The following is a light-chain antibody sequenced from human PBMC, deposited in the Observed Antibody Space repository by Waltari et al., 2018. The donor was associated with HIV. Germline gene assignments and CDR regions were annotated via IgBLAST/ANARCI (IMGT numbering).Light chain of an antibody. V-gene: IGLV2-23*02. CDR2: EVS. J-gene: IGLJ1*01. CDR1: SSDVGNYNV. CDR3: CSYAGSSTHV. Sequence: QSALTQPASVSGSPGQSITISCTGTSSDVGNYNVVSWYQQHPGKAPKLMSYEVSKRTSWVSNRFAVSKSDNTSSLTISGLQAEDEADYYGCSYAGSSTHVFGTGTKVTVL.